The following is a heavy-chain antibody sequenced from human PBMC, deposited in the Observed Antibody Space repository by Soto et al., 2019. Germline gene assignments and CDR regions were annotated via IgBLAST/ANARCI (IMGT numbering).Heavy chain of an antibody. J-gene: IGHJ6*02. CDR1: GYTFTSYY. D-gene: IGHD3-22*01. CDR2: INPSGGST. CDR3: ALYYDSKQRDMDV. Sequence: GASVKVSCKASGYTFTSYYMHGVRQAPGQGLEWMGIINPSGGSTSYAQKFQGRVTMTRDTSTSTVYMELSSLRSEDTAVYYCALYYDSKQRDMDVWGQGTTVTVSS. V-gene: IGHV1-46*01.